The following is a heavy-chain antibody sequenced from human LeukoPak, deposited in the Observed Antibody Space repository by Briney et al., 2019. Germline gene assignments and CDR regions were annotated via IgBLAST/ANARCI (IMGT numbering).Heavy chain of an antibody. J-gene: IGHJ4*02. CDR3: AKYHYYGSGSYYFFDY. CDR2: ISGSGGST. D-gene: IGHD3-10*01. CDR1: GFTFSSYA. V-gene: IGHV3-23*01. Sequence: GGSLRLSCAASGFTFSSYAMSWVRQAPGKGLEWVSAISGSGGSTYYADPVKGRFTISRDNSKNTLYLQMNSLRAEDTAVYYCAKYHYYGSGSYYFFDYWGQGTLVTVSS.